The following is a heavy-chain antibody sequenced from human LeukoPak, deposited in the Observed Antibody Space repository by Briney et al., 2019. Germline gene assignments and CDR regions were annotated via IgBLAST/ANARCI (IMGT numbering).Heavy chain of an antibody. Sequence: PSETLSLTCTVSGYSISSGYYWGWIRQPPGKGLEWVGSIYHSGSTYYNPSLKSRVTISLDTSKNQFSLKLSSVTAADTAVYYCARDHLLPVGYSSGWYDDFDHWGQGTLVTVSS. V-gene: IGHV4-38-2*02. CDR3: ARDHLLPVGYSSGWYDDFDH. D-gene: IGHD6-19*01. CDR1: GYSISSGYY. J-gene: IGHJ4*02. CDR2: IYHSGST.